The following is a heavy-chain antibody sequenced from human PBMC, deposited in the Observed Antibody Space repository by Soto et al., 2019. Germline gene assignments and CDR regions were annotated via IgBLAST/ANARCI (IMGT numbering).Heavy chain of an antibody. CDR3: ARERLSSSWYSMGGWFDP. CDR1: GGSISSYY. Sequence: PSETLSLTCTVSGGSISSYYWSWIRQPPGKGLEWIGYIYYSGSTNYNPSLKSRVTISVDTSKNQFSLKLSSVTAADTAVYYCARERLSSSWYSMGGWFDPWGQGTLVTVSS. V-gene: IGHV4-59*01. J-gene: IGHJ5*02. CDR2: IYYSGST. D-gene: IGHD6-13*01.